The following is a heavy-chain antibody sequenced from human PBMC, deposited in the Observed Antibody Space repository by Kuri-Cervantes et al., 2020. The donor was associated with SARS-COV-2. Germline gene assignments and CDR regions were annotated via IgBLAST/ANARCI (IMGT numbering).Heavy chain of an antibody. CDR2: ISYDGSNK. CDR3: ARLAGPWELLREFDY. CDR1: GFTFSSYA. V-gene: IGHV3-30-3*01. D-gene: IGHD1-26*01. Sequence: GESLKISCAASGFTFSSYAMHWVRQAPGKGLEWVAVISYDGSNKYYADSVKGRFTISRDNSKNTLCLQMNSLRAEDTAVYYCARLAGPWELLREFDYWGQGTLVTVSS. J-gene: IGHJ4*02.